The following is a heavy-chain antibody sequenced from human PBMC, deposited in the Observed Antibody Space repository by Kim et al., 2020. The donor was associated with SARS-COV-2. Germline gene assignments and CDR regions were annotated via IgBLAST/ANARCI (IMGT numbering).Heavy chain of an antibody. Sequence: ASVKVYCKVSGYTLTELSMHWVRQAPGKGLEWMGGFDPEDGETIYAQKFQGRVTMTEDTSTDTAYMELSSLRSEDTAVYYCATVFAIFGVVYFDYWGQGTLVTVSS. CDR3: ATVFAIFGVVYFDY. V-gene: IGHV1-24*01. CDR1: GYTLTELS. CDR2: FDPEDGET. D-gene: IGHD3-3*01. J-gene: IGHJ4*02.